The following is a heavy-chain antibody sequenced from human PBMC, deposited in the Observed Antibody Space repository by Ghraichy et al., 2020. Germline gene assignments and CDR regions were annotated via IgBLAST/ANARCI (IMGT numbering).Heavy chain of an antibody. D-gene: IGHD2-2*01. Sequence: GGSLRLSCAASGFTFSSYDMNWVRQAPGEGLEWVSSISGSGRCIYYADSVKGRFTISRDNSKNILYLQMNSLRAEDTALCYCATKMGHCSSNDCHYFDYWGQGTLVTVSS. CDR1: GFTFSSYD. CDR3: ATKMGHCSSNDCHYFDY. J-gene: IGHJ4*02. V-gene: IGHV3-23*01. CDR2: ISGSGRCI.